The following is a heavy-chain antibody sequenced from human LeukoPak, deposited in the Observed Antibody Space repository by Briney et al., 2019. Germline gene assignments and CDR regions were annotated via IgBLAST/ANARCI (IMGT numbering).Heavy chain of an antibody. D-gene: IGHD2-2*01. V-gene: IGHV3-30*18. J-gene: IGHJ4*02. CDR2: ISYDGSNK. Sequence: GGSLRLSCAASGFTFSSYGMHWVRQAPGKGLEWVAVISYDGSNKYYADSVKGRFTISRDNSKNTLYLHMSSLRAEDTAVYYCAKNPEGRYCTSTVCYGYFDYWGREPWSPSPQ. CDR1: GFTFSSYG. CDR3: AKNPEGRYCTSTVCYGYFDY.